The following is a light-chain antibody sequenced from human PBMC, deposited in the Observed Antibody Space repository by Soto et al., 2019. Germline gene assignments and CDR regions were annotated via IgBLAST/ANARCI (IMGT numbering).Light chain of an antibody. J-gene: IGKJ5*01. CDR3: QQDGSSPPIT. CDR1: QSVSSSY. V-gene: IGKV3-20*01. CDR2: GAS. Sequence: DIVLTQSPGTLSLSPGERATLSCRASQSVSSSYLAWYQQKPGQAPRLLIYGASSRATGIPDRFSGSGSGTDFTLTISRLEPEDFAVYYCQQDGSSPPITFGQGTRLE.